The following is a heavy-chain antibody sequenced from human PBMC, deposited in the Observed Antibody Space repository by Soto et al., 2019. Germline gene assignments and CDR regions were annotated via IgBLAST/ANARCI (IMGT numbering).Heavy chain of an antibody. V-gene: IGHV4-34*01. Sequence: SETLSLTCAVYGGSFSGYYWSWIRQPPGKGLEWIGEINHSGSTNYNPSLKSRVTISVDTSKNQFSLKLSSVTAADTAVYYCARLVRHNWFDPWGQGTLVTVSS. CDR2: INHSGST. CDR1: GGSFSGYY. D-gene: IGHD6-13*01. CDR3: ARLVRHNWFDP. J-gene: IGHJ5*02.